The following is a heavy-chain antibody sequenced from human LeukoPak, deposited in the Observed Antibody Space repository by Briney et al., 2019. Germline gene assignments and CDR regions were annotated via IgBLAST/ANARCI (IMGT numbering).Heavy chain of an antibody. J-gene: IGHJ3*02. CDR2: IYYSGST. CDR1: GGSISSGGYY. CDR3: AKDEKYQLLLIVGAFDI. D-gene: IGHD2-2*01. V-gene: IGHV4-61*08. Sequence: PSQTLSLTCTVSGGSISSGGYYWSWIRQPPGKGLEWIGYIYYSGSTNYNPSLKSRVTISVDTSKNQFSLKLSSVTAADTAVYYCAKDEKYQLLLIVGAFDIWGQGTMVTVSS.